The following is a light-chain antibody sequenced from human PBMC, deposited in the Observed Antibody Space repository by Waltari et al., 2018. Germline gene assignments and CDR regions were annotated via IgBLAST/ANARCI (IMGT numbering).Light chain of an antibody. J-gene: IGLJ3*02. CDR1: SSAVGGYKY. CDR2: DVS. V-gene: IGLV2-11*01. CDR3: CSYAGSYTLGV. Sequence: QSALTQPRPVSGSHGQSVTISCTGTSSAVGGYKYVPRYQQHPGKAPKLMIYDVSKRPSGVPDRFSGSKSGNTASLTISGLQAEDEADYYCCSYAGSYTLGVFGGGTKLTVL.